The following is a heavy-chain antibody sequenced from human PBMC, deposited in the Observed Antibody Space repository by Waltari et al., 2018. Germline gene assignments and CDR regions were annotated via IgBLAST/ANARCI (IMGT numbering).Heavy chain of an antibody. Sequence: QVQLVESGGGVVQPGRSLRLSCAASGFTFSSYGMHWVRQAPGKGLAWVAVICYDGSNKYYEDSVKGRFTISRDNSKNTLYLQMNSLRAEDTAMYYCAKEGWELLNYMDVWGKGTTVTVSS. CDR2: ICYDGSNK. V-gene: IGHV3-30*18. CDR3: AKEGWELLNYMDV. CDR1: GFTFSSYG. J-gene: IGHJ6*03. D-gene: IGHD1-26*01.